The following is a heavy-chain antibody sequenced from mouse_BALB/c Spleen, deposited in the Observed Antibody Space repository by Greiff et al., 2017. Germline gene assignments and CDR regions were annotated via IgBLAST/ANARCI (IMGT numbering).Heavy chain of an antibody. Sequence: EVMLVESGGGLVQPGGSLRLSCATSGFTFTDYYMSWVRQPPGKALEWLGFIRNKANGYTTEYSASVKGRFTISRDNSQSILYLQMNTLRAEDSATYYCARALYGSSYYYAMDYWGQGTSVTVSS. CDR2: IRNKANGYTT. CDR3: ARALYGSSYYYAMDY. V-gene: IGHV7-3*02. D-gene: IGHD1-1*01. CDR1: GFTFTDYY. J-gene: IGHJ4*01.